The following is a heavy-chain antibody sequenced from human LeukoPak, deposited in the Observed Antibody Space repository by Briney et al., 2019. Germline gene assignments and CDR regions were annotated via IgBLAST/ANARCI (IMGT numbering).Heavy chain of an antibody. CDR1: GFTFSSYA. CDR2: ISGSGDST. J-gene: IGHJ4*02. CDR3: AKRREAPLYTSGWYDY. Sequence: GGSLRLSCAASGFTFSSYAMSWVRQPQGKGLEWVSAISGSGDSTYYADSVKGRFTISRDYSKNTLYLQMNSLRAEDTAVYYCAKRREAPLYTSGWYDYWGQGTLVTVSS. D-gene: IGHD6-19*01. V-gene: IGHV3-23*01.